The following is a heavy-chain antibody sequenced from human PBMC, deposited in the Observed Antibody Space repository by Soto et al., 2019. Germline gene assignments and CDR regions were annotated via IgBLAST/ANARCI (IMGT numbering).Heavy chain of an antibody. D-gene: IGHD4-17*01. CDR1: GFTFSSYA. CDR3: AKDPPRGVTTRANWFDP. V-gene: IGHV3-23*01. Sequence: GGSLRLSCAASGFTFSSYAMSWVRQAPGKWLEWVSAISGSGGSTYYADSVKGRFTISRDNSKNTLYLQMNSLRAEDTAVYYCAKDPPRGVTTRANWFDPWGQGTLVTVSS. J-gene: IGHJ5*02. CDR2: ISGSGGST.